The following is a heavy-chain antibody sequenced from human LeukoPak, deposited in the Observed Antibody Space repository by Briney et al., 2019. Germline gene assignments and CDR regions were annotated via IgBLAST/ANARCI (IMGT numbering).Heavy chain of an antibody. Sequence: GGSLRLSCAASGFTLSSFGMHWVRQAPGKGLEWVAIISYDGSNKYYADSVKGRFTISRDNSKNTLYLQLNSLRIEDTAVYYCAREYGSGNYVWGQGTLVTVSS. CDR1: GFTLSSFG. CDR2: ISYDGSNK. V-gene: IGHV3-30*03. J-gene: IGHJ4*02. CDR3: AREYGSGNYV. D-gene: IGHD3-10*01.